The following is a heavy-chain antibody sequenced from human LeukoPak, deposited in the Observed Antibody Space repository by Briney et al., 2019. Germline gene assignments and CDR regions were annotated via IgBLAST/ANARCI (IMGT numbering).Heavy chain of an antibody. CDR2: ISASGSNK. J-gene: IGHJ4*02. CDR3: AKAYDLHQTLVY. V-gene: IGHV3-23*01. CDR1: GFTFINFA. D-gene: IGHD3-3*01. Sequence: GGSLRLSCVASGFTFINFAMSWVRQTPGKGLEWVSAISASGSNKYYADSLKGRFTIARDNSKNTLYLDMTSLSAEDTAVYFCAKAYDLHQTLVYWGQGTLVTVSS.